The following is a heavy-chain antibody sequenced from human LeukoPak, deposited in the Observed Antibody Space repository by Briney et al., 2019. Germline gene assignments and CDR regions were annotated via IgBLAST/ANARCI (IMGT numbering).Heavy chain of an antibody. CDR1: GGSFSGYY. J-gene: IGHJ4*02. CDR2: INHSGST. Sequence: SETLSLTCAVYGGSFSGYYWSWIRQPPGKGLEWIGEINHSGSTNYNPSLKSRVTISVDTSKNQFSLKLSSVTAADTAVYYCATLYSSSWTTIGNWGQGTLVTVSS. V-gene: IGHV4-34*01. D-gene: IGHD6-13*01. CDR3: ATLYSSSWTTIGN.